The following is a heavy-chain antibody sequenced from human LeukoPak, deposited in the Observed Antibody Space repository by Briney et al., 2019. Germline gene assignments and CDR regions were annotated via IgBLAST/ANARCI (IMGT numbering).Heavy chain of an antibody. D-gene: IGHD6-19*01. J-gene: IGHJ6*03. CDR3: AREGAVVGWYYYYYMDV. V-gene: IGHV3-74*01. CDR2: INTDGSSK. Sequence: GGSLRLSCAASGFTFSSYWMHWVRQAPGKGLVWVSRINTDGSSKSYADSVKGRFTISRDNAKNTLYLQMNSLRAEDTAVYYCAREGAVVGWYYYYYMDVWGKGTTVTVSS. CDR1: GFTFSSYW.